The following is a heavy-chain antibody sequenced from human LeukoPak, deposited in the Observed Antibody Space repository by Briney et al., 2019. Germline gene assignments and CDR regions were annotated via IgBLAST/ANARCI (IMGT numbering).Heavy chain of an antibody. D-gene: IGHD5-18*01. Sequence: GASVKVSCKASGYTFTSYGISWVRQAPGQGLEWMGWISAYNGNTNYAQKLQGRVTMTEDTSTDTAYMELSSLRSEDTAVYYCATDKGGYSYGYLDYWGQGTLVTVSS. V-gene: IGHV1-18*01. CDR1: GYTFTSYG. J-gene: IGHJ4*02. CDR2: ISAYNGNT. CDR3: ATDKGGYSYGYLDY.